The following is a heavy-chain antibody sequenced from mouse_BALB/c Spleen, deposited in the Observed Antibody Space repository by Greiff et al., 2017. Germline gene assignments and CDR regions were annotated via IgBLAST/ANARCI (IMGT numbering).Heavy chain of an antibody. CDR3: ARQGYYYGSSPYYFDY. J-gene: IGHJ2*01. Sequence: VQLKESGPDLVKPSQSLSLTCTVTGYSITSGYSWHWIRQFPGNKLEWMGYIHYSGSTNYNPSLKSRISITRDTSKNQFFLQLNSVTTEDTATYYCARQGYYYGSSPYYFDYWGQGTTLTVSS. D-gene: IGHD1-1*01. CDR2: IHYSGST. CDR1: GYSITSGYS. V-gene: IGHV3-1*02.